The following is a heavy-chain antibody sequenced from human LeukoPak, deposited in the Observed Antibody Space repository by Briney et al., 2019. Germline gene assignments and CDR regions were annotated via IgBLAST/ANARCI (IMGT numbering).Heavy chain of an antibody. CDR2: IIPSFGTG. Sequence: GASVKVSCKASGGTFSSCAISGVRQAPGQGHEWVGGIIPSFGTGNYAQKFHSRVTITTNESTRTAYMELSSLRSENTAVYYCARGGAARRHYYYYMDVWGKGTTVTVSS. V-gene: IGHV1-69*05. CDR1: GGTFSSCA. J-gene: IGHJ6*03. D-gene: IGHD6-6*01. CDR3: ARGGAARRHYYYYMDV.